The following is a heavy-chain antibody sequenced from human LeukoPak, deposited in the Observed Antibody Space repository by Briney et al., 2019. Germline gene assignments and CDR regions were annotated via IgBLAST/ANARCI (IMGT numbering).Heavy chain of an antibody. CDR3: AREEDGYSIGAPNDC. V-gene: IGHV1-69*04. D-gene: IGHD5-24*01. Sequence: SVKVSCKASGGTFSSYAISWVRQAPGQGLEWMGRIIPILGIANYAQKFQGRVTITADKSTSTAYMELSSLRSEDTAVYYCAREEDGYSIGAPNDCWGQGTLVTVSS. CDR2: IIPILGIA. CDR1: GGTFSSYA. J-gene: IGHJ4*02.